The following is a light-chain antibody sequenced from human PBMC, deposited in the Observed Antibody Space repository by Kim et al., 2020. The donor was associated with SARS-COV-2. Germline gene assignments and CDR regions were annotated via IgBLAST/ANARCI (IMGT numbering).Light chain of an antibody. CDR2: GKN. V-gene: IGLV3-19*01. Sequence: SSELTQDPAVSVAVGQRVTITCQGHSLRTYSASWYQQMPGQAPRLVIFGKNNRPSGIPDRFSGSNSDDTSSLTITGTQAEDEADYYCNTRDSGGFVVFGGGTKLTVL. CDR3: NTRDSGGFVV. J-gene: IGLJ2*01. CDR1: SLRTYS.